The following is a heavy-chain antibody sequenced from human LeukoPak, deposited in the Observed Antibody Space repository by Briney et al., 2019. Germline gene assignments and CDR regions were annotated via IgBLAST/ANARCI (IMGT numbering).Heavy chain of an antibody. D-gene: IGHD6-19*01. CDR1: GDSVSSNSAA. V-gene: IGHV6-1*01. Sequence: SQTLSLTCAISGDSVSSNSAAWNWIRQSPSRGLEWLGRTYYRSKWYNDYAVSVKSRITINPDTSKNQFSLQLNSVTPEDTAVYYCAKEEGIAVAGTYYYYMDVWGKGTTVTVSS. J-gene: IGHJ6*03. CDR2: TYYRSKWYN. CDR3: AKEEGIAVAGTYYYYMDV.